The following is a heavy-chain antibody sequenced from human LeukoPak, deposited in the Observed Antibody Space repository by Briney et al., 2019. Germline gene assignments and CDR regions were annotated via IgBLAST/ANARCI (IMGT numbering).Heavy chain of an antibody. J-gene: IGHJ4*02. CDR1: GFTFSSYA. D-gene: IGHD6-13*01. CDR3: AKVRWIAAAGYFDY. Sequence: GGSLRLSCAASGFTFSSYAMHWVRQAPGKGLEWVAFIRYDGSNKYYADSVKGRFTISRDNSKNTLYLQMNSLRAEDTAVYYCAKVRWIAAAGYFDYWGQGTLVTVSS. CDR2: IRYDGSNK. V-gene: IGHV3-30*02.